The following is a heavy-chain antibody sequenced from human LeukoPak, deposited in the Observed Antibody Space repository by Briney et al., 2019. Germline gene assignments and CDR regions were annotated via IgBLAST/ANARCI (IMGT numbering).Heavy chain of an antibody. J-gene: IGHJ4*02. Sequence: GASVKVSCKASGYTFTSYGISWVRQAPGQGLEWMGWISAYNGNTNYAQKFQGRVTMTRDTSTSTVYMELSSLRSEDTAVYYCASSNNWNYFDYWGQGTLVTVSS. V-gene: IGHV1-18*01. D-gene: IGHD1-20*01. CDR2: ISAYNGNT. CDR1: GYTFTSYG. CDR3: ASSNNWNYFDY.